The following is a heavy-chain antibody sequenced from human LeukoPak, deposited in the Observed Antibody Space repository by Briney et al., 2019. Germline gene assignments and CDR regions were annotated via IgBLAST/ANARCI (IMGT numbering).Heavy chain of an antibody. V-gene: IGHV1-18*01. CDR3: ARDPGRFLEWLRDDAFDI. J-gene: IGHJ3*02. CDR1: RYTFTSYG. D-gene: IGHD3-3*01. CDR2: ISAYNGKT. Sequence: ASVKVSCKASRYTFTSYGISWVRQAPGQGLEWMGWISAYNGKTKYAQKLQGRVTLTTDTSTRTAYMELRSLRSDDTAVYYCARDPGRFLEWLRDDAFDIWGQGTMVTVSS.